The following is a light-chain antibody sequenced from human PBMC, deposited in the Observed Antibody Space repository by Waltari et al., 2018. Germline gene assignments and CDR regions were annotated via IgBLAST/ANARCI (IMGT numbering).Light chain of an antibody. CDR3: SSYTSSSTVV. J-gene: IGLJ2*01. V-gene: IGLV2-14*01. Sequence: QSALTQPAPVSGPPGQSITIPCTGTGSDVGGYKHFPWYQQPPGKAPKLMIYEVSNRPSGVSNRCSGSKSGNTASLTISGLQAEDEADYYCSSYTSSSTVVFGGGTKLTVL. CDR1: GSDVGGYKH. CDR2: EVS.